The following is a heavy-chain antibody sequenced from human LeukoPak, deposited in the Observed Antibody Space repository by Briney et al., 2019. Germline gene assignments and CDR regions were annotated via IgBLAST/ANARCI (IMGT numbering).Heavy chain of an antibody. CDR2: IYSGGST. CDR3: AREEQVMAGTLDY. CDR1: GFTVSNTY. Sequence: GGSLRLPCAASGFTVSNTYMSWVRQAPGKGLEWVSVIYSGGSTYYADSVKGRFTISRDNSKNTLYLQMNSLRADDTAVYYCAREEQVMAGTLDYWGQGTLVTVSS. J-gene: IGHJ4*02. D-gene: IGHD1-14*01. V-gene: IGHV3-53*01.